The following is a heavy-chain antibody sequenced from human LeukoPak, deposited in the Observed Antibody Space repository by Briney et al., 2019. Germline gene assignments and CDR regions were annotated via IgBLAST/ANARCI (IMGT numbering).Heavy chain of an antibody. CDR3: ARDEGTGSFDY. J-gene: IGHJ4*02. V-gene: IGHV3-74*01. D-gene: IGHD1-1*01. CDR2: INSDGSST. Sequence: GGSLRLSCAASGFTFSSYWMHWVRQVPGKGLVWVSRINSDGSSTSYADSVEGRFTISRDNAKNTLYLQMNSLRAEDTAVYYCARDEGTGSFDYWGQGTLVTVSS. CDR1: GFTFSSYW.